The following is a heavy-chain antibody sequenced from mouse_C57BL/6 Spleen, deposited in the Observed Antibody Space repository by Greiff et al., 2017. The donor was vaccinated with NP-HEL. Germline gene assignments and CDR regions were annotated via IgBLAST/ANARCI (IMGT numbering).Heavy chain of an antibody. CDR2: INPNYGTT. D-gene: IGHD2-3*01. J-gene: IGHJ4*01. Sequence: EVQLKESGPELVKPGASVKISCKASGYSFTDYNMNWVKQSNGKSLEWIGVINPNYGTTSYNQKFKGKATLTVDQSSSTAYMQLNSRTSEDSAVYYCAKNDGYYDAMDYWGQGTSVTVSS. V-gene: IGHV1-39*01. CDR3: AKNDGYYDAMDY. CDR1: GYSFTDYN.